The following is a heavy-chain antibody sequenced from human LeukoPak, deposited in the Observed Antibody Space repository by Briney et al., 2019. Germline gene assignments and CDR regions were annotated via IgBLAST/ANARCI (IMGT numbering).Heavy chain of an antibody. CDR1: GGSFSGYY. Sequence: MPSETLSLTCAVYGGSFSGYYWSWIRQPPGKGLEWIGEIVHSGNTKYNPSLKSRVTISVDTSKNQFSLNLTSVTAADTAVYYCARFGSSTWYKGAFDIWGQGTMVTVAS. CDR3: ARFGSSTWYKGAFDI. CDR2: IVHSGNT. D-gene: IGHD6-13*01. V-gene: IGHV4-34*12. J-gene: IGHJ3*02.